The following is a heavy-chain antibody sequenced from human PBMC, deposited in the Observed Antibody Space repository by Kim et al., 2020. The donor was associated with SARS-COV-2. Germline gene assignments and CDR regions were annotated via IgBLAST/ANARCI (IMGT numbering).Heavy chain of an antibody. J-gene: IGHJ4*02. CDR3: ARSKRVEMATMVIDY. CDR2: ISAYNGNT. CDR1: GYTFTSYG. Sequence: ASVKVSCKASGYTFTSYGISWVRQAPGQGLEWMGWISAYNGNTNYAQKLHGRVTMTTDTSTSTAYMELRSLRSDDTAVYYCARSKRVEMATMVIDYWGQGTLVTVSS. V-gene: IGHV1-18*01. D-gene: IGHD5-12*01.